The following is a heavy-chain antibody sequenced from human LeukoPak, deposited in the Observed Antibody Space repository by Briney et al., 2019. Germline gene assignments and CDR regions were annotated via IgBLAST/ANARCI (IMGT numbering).Heavy chain of an antibody. J-gene: IGHJ4*02. Sequence: SETLSLTCTVSGGSISSYYWSWIRQPPGKGLEWIGYIYYSGSTNYNPSLKSRVTISVDTSKNQFSLKLSSVTAADTAVYYCARLAPEGIVGATAGFDYWGQGTLVTVSS. CDR1: GGSISSYY. V-gene: IGHV4-59*08. CDR3: ARLAPEGIVGATAGFDY. CDR2: IYYSGST. D-gene: IGHD1-26*01.